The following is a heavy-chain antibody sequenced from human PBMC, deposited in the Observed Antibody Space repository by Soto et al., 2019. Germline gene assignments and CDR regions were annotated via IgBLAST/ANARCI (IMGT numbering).Heavy chain of an antibody. CDR3: AKDHCTGSRCYSDY. Sequence: PGGSLRLSCAASGFTFDDYAMHWVRQAPGKGLERVSGISWNSGSIGYADTVKGRITISRDNAKNSLYLQMNSLRAEDTALYYCAKDHCTGSRCYSDYWGQGT. CDR1: GFTFDDYA. V-gene: IGHV3-9*01. D-gene: IGHD2-8*02. J-gene: IGHJ4*02. CDR2: ISWNSGSI.